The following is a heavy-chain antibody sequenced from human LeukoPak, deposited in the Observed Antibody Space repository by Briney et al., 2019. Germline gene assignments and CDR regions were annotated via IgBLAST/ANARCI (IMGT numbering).Heavy chain of an antibody. CDR1: GFTFSHYS. CDR3: ATDYAGNSLWYYYGLGV. J-gene: IGHJ6*02. CDR2: ISSDSRYI. Sequence: GGSLRLSCAASGFTFSHYSMNWVRQAPGKGLEWVSSISSDSRYIYYADSLKGRFTISRDNANNSLYLQMNSLRAEDTAVYYCATDYAGNSLWYYYGLGVWGQGTTVTVSS. D-gene: IGHD4-23*01. V-gene: IGHV3-21*01.